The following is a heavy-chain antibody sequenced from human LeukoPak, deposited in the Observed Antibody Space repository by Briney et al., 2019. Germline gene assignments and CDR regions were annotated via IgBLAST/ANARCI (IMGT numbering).Heavy chain of an antibody. CDR2: VDPENGET. CDR1: GYAFSDAY. D-gene: IGHD1/OR15-1a*01. V-gene: IGHV1-69-2*01. CDR3: SNLPVSGTDY. Sequence: VKVSCKGSGYAFSDAYMHWVRQAPGKGLEWLGLVDPENGETEYAEKFQGRVTITADTSTDTAYMELSSLKSEDTAMYYCSNLPVSGTDYWGRGTLVIVSS. J-gene: IGHJ4*02.